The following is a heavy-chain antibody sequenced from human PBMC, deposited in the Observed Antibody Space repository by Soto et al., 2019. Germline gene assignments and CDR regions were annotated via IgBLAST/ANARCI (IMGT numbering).Heavy chain of an antibody. Sequence: PSETLSLTSSVSGGSISSYDWSWIRQPPGKGLEWIGYIYYSGSTNYNPSLKSRVTISVATSKNQFSLKLSSVTAADTAVYYCASFLYAAATSGALDIWGQGTMVTVSS. CDR3: ASFLYAAATSGALDI. J-gene: IGHJ3*02. CDR1: GGSISSYD. D-gene: IGHD2-15*01. V-gene: IGHV4-59*08. CDR2: IYYSGST.